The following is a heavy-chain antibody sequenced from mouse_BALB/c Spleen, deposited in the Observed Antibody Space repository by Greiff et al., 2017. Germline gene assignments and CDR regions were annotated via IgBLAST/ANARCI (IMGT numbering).Heavy chain of an antibody. V-gene: IGHV2-6-7*01. D-gene: IGHD1-1*01. CDR1: GFSLTGYG. J-gene: IGHJ1*01. Sequence: VKLVESGPGLVAPSQSLSITCTVSGFSLTGYGVNWVRQPPGKGLEWLGMIWGDGSTDYNSALKSRLSISKDNSKSQVFLKMNSLQTDDTARYYCARGFLHYYVSSYVYFDVWGAGTTVTVSS. CDR3: ARGFLHYYVSSYVYFDV. CDR2: IWGDGST.